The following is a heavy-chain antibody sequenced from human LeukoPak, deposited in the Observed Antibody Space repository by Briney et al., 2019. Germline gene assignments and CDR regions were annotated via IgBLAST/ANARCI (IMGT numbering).Heavy chain of an antibody. D-gene: IGHD1-26*01. CDR3: AKNRGAGSHYYYHMNV. V-gene: IGHV3-9*01. J-gene: IGHJ6*03. CDR2: ITWNSADI. CDR1: AFTFDDYS. Sequence: GGSLRLSCAASAFTFDDYSMHWVRQAPGKGLEWVSGITWNSADIGYADSVKGRFTISRDNAKNSLYLQMNSLRAEDTAVYYCAKNRGAGSHYYYHMNVWGKGTTVTVSS.